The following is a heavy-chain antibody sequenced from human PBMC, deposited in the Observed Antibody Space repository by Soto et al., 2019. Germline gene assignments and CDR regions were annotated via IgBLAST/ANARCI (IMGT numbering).Heavy chain of an antibody. J-gene: IGHJ4*02. CDR1: GYTFTSYG. Sequence: SVKVSCKASGYTFTSYGISWVRQAPGQGLEWMGGIIPIFGKANYAQKNQGRGTITADESTSTAYMELSSLRSEDTAVYYCARDPGYSGYDSQGWSDYWGQGTLVTVSS. V-gene: IGHV1-69*13. D-gene: IGHD5-12*01. CDR3: ARDPGYSGYDSQGWSDY. CDR2: IIPIFGKA.